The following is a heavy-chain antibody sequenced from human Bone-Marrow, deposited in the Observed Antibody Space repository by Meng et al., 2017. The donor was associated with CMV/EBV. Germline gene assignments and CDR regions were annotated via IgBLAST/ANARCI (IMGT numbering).Heavy chain of an antibody. Sequence: SETLSLTCTVSGYSISSGYYWGWIRQPPGKGLEWIGSIYHSGSTYYNPSLKSRVTISVDTSKNQFSLKLSSVTAADTAVYYCARDSSTSWSGDAFDIWVQGTMVTVSS. CDR1: GYSISSGYY. CDR3: ARDSSTSWSGDAFDI. V-gene: IGHV4-38-2*02. J-gene: IGHJ3*02. CDR2: IYHSGST. D-gene: IGHD2-2*01.